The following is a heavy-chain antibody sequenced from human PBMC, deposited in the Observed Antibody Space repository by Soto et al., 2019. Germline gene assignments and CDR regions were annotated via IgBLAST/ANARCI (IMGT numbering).Heavy chain of an antibody. D-gene: IGHD3-10*01. CDR2: IYYSGST. CDR1: GGSISSGGYY. Sequence: SETLSLTCTVSGGSISSGGYYWSWIRQHPGKGLEWIGYIYYSGSTYYNPSLKSRVTISVDTSKNQFSLKLSSVTAADTAVYYCASSPPWFGESGAFDIWGQGTMVTVSS. J-gene: IGHJ3*02. V-gene: IGHV4-31*03. CDR3: ASSPPWFGESGAFDI.